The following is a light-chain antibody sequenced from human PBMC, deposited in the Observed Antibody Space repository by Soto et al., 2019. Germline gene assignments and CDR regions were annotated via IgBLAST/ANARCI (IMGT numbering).Light chain of an antibody. V-gene: IGKV1-5*01. J-gene: IGKJ1*01. CDR2: DAS. Sequence: DIQITQSPSTLSAPVEARVSITCRASQSISNWLAWYQQKPGKAPKLLIYDASSLESGVPSRFSGSGSGTDFTLTISSLQSEDFAEYHCQQYNNLPQTFGQGTKVDIK. CDR1: QSISNW. CDR3: QQYNNLPQT.